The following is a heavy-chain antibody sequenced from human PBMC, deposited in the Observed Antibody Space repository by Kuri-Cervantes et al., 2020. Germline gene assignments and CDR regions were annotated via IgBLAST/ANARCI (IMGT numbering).Heavy chain of an antibody. Sequence: GGSLRLSCAASGFTFSSYGMHWVRQAPGKGLEWVAVIWYDGSNKYYADSVKGRFTISRDNSKNTLYLQMSSLRAEDTAVYYCARDGYCSSTSCYYYGMDVWGQGTTVTVSS. CDR3: ARDGYCSSTSCYYYGMDV. CDR1: GFTFSSYG. V-gene: IGHV3-33*01. CDR2: IWYDGSNK. D-gene: IGHD2-2*03. J-gene: IGHJ6*02.